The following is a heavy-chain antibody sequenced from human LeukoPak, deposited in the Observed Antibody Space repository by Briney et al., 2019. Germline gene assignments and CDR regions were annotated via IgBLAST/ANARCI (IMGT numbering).Heavy chain of an antibody. V-gene: IGHV3-23*01. CDR1: GFTFSSYA. CDR3: AKSRGYSYGAHGY. Sequence: GGSLRLSCAASGFTFSSYAMHWVRQAPGKGLEWVSAISGSGGSTYYADSVKGRFTISRDNSKNTLYLQMNSLRAEDTAVYYCAKSRGYSYGAHGYWGQGTLVTVSS. J-gene: IGHJ4*02. D-gene: IGHD5-18*01. CDR2: ISGSGGST.